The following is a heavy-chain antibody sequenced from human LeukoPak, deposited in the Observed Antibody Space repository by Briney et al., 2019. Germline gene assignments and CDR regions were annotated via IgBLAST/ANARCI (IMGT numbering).Heavy chain of an antibody. CDR3: ARAVAHIAARQRYYYYYMDV. Sequence: SETLSLTCAVYGGSFSGYYWSWIRQPPGKGLEWIGEINHSGSTNYNPSLKSRVTISVDTSKNQFSLKLSSVTAADTAVYYCARAVAHIAARQRYYYYYMDVWGKGTTVTVSS. CDR1: GGSFSGYY. V-gene: IGHV4-34*01. D-gene: IGHD6-6*01. J-gene: IGHJ6*03. CDR2: INHSGST.